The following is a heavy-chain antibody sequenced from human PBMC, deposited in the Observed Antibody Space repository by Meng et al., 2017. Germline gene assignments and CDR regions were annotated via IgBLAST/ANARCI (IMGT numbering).Heavy chain of an antibody. Sequence: QVQLVQSGAEVKKPGASVKISCKASGYNFTSYYIHWVRQAPGQGLEWMGIINPSGGSTSYAQKFQGRVTMTRDTSTSTVYMELSSLRSEDTAVYYCARDWYDSSGYYLVWGQGTLVTVSS. CDR3: ARDWYDSSGYYLV. D-gene: IGHD3-22*01. CDR1: GYNFTSYY. J-gene: IGHJ4*02. V-gene: IGHV1-46*01. CDR2: INPSGGST.